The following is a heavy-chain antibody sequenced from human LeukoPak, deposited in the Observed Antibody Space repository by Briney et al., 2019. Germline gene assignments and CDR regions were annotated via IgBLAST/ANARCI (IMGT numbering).Heavy chain of an antibody. D-gene: IGHD3-22*01. J-gene: IGHJ4*02. CDR1: GFTFSSYW. CDR3: ASRRRGDDSSGYRSFDY. V-gene: IGHV3-7*01. CDR2: IKQDGSEK. Sequence: GGSLRLSCAASGFTFSSYWMSWVRQAPGKGLECVANIKQDGSEKYYVDSVKGRFTISRGNAKNSLYLQMNSLRAEDTAVYYCASRRRGDDSSGYRSFDYWGQGTLVTVSS.